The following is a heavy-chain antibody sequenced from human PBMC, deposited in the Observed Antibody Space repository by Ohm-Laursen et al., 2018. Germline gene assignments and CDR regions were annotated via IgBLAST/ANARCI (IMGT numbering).Heavy chain of an antibody. V-gene: IGHV4-59*01. CDR3: ARLGQYNWNYKGTKAFDI. J-gene: IGHJ3*02. Sequence: LEALSLTCTVSGGSIINYYWSWIRQAPGKGLQYIGNIYHTGNTNYNPSLRSRVTISVDTSKNQFSLKLSSVTAVDTALYYCARLGQYNWNYKGTKAFDIWGQGTMVTVSS. CDR2: IYHTGNT. CDR1: GGSIINYY. D-gene: IGHD1-7*01.